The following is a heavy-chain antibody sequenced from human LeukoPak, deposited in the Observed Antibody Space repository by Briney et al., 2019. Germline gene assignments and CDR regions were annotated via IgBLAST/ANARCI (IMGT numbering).Heavy chain of an antibody. CDR2: INAGNGDR. D-gene: IGHD2-2*01. CDR1: GSTFTNYA. J-gene: IGHJ4*02. V-gene: IGHV1-3*01. Sequence: ASVKVSCKASGSTFTNYAINWVRQAPGQRLEWMGWINAGNGDRKYSQKFQGRVTVTRDTSASTTYMELSSLTSEETAVYSCTRGICSRSRWYYYDNWGKGTLFTVSS. CDR3: TRGICSRSRWYYYDN.